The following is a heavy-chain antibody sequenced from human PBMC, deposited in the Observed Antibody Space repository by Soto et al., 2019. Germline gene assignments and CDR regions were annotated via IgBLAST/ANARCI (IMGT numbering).Heavy chain of an antibody. CDR2: INAVNGNT. D-gene: IGHD1-26*01. CDR1: GYTVTSYA. Sequence: DSVKVSCKASGYTVTSYAMDWVHQAPGQRLEWMGWINAVNGNTKYSQKFQGRFTITRDTSASTAYMELSSLRSEDTAVYYCARVEGVGATTYYYYGMDVWGQGTTVTAP. V-gene: IGHV1-3*01. CDR3: ARVEGVGATTYYYYGMDV. J-gene: IGHJ6*02.